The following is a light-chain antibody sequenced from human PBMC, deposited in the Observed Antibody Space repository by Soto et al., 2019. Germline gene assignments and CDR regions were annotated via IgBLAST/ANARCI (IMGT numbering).Light chain of an antibody. CDR3: KQHYSTPLT. J-gene: IGKJ4*01. V-gene: IGKV4-1*01. CDR2: WAS. CDR1: QSVLYSSINKNY. Sequence: DIVMTQSPDSLPLSLGERATINCKSSQSVLYSSINKNYLAWFQQKPGQPPKLLIYWASTRAYGVPDCFCSSWSGTDSTLIISSLQDEDVVLSYCKQHYSTPLTFGGGTKVEIK.